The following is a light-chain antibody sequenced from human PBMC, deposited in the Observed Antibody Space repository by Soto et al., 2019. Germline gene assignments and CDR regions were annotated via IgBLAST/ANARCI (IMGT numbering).Light chain of an antibody. CDR1: QSVASNY. CDR2: GAS. V-gene: IGKV3-20*01. J-gene: IGKJ1*01. CDR3: QQYSRSPWT. Sequence: EIVLTQSPGTLSLSPGERATLSCRASQSVASNYLAWYQQKPGQAPRLLIYGASSRATGIPDRFGGSGSGTDFTLTISRLEPEDFAVYNCQQYSRSPWTFGQGTKVDIK.